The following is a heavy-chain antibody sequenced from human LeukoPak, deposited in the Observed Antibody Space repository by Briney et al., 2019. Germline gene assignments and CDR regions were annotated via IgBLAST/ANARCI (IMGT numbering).Heavy chain of an antibody. Sequence: GGSLRLSCAASGFTFSSYWMSWVRQAPGKGLEWVANIKQDGSEKYYVDSVKGRFTISRDNAKNSLYLQMNSLRAEVTAVYYCARVLAVAAYYYYYMDVWGKGTTVTVSS. D-gene: IGHD6-19*01. V-gene: IGHV3-7*01. CDR3: ARVLAVAAYYYYYMDV. CDR1: GFTFSSYW. J-gene: IGHJ6*03. CDR2: IKQDGSEK.